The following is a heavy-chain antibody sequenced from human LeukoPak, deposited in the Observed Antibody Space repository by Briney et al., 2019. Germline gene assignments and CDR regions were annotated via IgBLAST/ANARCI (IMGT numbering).Heavy chain of an antibody. V-gene: IGHV3-48*04. CDR1: GFTFSSYS. J-gene: IGHJ4*02. D-gene: IGHD4-17*01. Sequence: GGSLRLSCAASGFTFSSYSMNWVRQAPGKGLEWVSYISSSSSTIYYADSVKGRFTISRDNAKNSLYLQMNSLRAEDTAVYYCARDGGDYPYHFDYWGQGTLVTVSS. CDR2: ISSSSSTI. CDR3: ARDGGDYPYHFDY.